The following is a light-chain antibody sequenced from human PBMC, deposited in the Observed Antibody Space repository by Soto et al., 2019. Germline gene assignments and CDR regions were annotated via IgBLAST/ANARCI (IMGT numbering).Light chain of an antibody. Sequence: DILMTQSPETLSVCPGERATRSCRASQSVPSNLPWYQQKPGQGPRLSIYGPSTRATGIPARFSGSGSGTDFTLTVSNLQSEAFAFYCCQKYNKWPTWTFGQGTKVDIK. V-gene: IGKV3-15*01. CDR2: GPS. J-gene: IGKJ1*01. CDR1: QSVPSN. CDR3: QKYNKWPTWT.